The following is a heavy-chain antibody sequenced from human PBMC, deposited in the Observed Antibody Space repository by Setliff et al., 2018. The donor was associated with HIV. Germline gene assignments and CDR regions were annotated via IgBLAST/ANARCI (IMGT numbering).Heavy chain of an antibody. CDR1: GYTFTSYA. Sequence: GASVKVSCKASGYTFTSYAMHWVRQAPGQRLEWMGWISAYNGNTNYAQKLQGRVTMTTDTSTSTVYMELRSLRSDDTAVYYCARYDSSGSYWIVDYWGQGTLVTVSS. V-gene: IGHV1-18*01. CDR3: ARYDSSGSYWIVDY. D-gene: IGHD1-26*01. CDR2: ISAYNGNT. J-gene: IGHJ4*02.